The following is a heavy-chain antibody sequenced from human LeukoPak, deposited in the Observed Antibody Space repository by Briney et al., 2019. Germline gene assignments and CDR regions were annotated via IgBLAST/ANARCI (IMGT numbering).Heavy chain of an antibody. D-gene: IGHD7-27*01. CDR3: AKHGSWGGYYFDY. J-gene: IGHJ4*02. Sequence: GGSLRLSCAASGFTFSSHAMSWVRQAPGKGLEWVSAISGSGGSTYYADSVKGRFTISRDNSKNTLYLKMNSLRAEDTAVYYCAKHGSWGGYYFDYWGQGTLVTVSS. CDR2: ISGSGGST. CDR1: GFTFSSHA. V-gene: IGHV3-23*01.